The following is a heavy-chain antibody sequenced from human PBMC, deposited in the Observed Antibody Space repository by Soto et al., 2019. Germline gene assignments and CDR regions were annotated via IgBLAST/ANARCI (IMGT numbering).Heavy chain of an antibody. V-gene: IGHV4-4*02. J-gene: IGHJ4*02. CDR1: SGSISSSNW. CDR2: IYHSGST. Sequence: SETLSLTCAVSSGSISSSNWWSWVRQPPGKGLEWIGEIYHSGSTNYNPSLKSRVTISVDKSKNQFSLKLSSVTAADTAVYYCARVSKGPLRCHFDYWGQGTLVTVSS. D-gene: IGHD4-17*01. CDR3: ARVSKGPLRCHFDY.